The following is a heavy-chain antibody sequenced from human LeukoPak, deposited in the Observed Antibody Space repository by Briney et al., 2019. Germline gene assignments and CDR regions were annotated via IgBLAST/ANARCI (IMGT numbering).Heavy chain of an antibody. V-gene: IGHV3-21*01. D-gene: IGHD3-10*01. CDR1: GFTFSSYS. J-gene: IGHJ3*02. CDR3: ARDLYGSGSYYGSLAFDI. CDR2: ISSSSSYI. Sequence: PGGSLRLSCAASGFTFSSYSMNWVRQAPGKGLEWVSSISSSSSYIYYADSVKGRFTISRDNAKNSLYLQMNSLRAVDTAVYYCARDLYGSGSYYGSLAFDIWGQGTMVTVSS.